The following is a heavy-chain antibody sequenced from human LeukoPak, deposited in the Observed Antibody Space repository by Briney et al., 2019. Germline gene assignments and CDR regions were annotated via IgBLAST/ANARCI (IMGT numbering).Heavy chain of an antibody. D-gene: IGHD2-15*01. Sequence: GGSLRLSCAASGFTFSSYGVHWVRQAPGKGLEWVAVISYHGSNKYYADSVKGRFTISRDNSKNTLYLQVNSLRAEDTAVYYCAKSRSSLGYCSGGSCPFDYWGQGTLVTVSS. J-gene: IGHJ4*02. V-gene: IGHV3-30*18. CDR3: AKSRSSLGYCSGGSCPFDY. CDR1: GFTFSSYG. CDR2: ISYHGSNK.